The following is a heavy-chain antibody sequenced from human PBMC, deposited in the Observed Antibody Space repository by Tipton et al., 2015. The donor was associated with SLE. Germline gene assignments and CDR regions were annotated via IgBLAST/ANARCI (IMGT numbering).Heavy chain of an antibody. Sequence: SLRLSCAASGFTFSSYAMHWVRQAPGKGLEWVAVISYDGSNKYYADSVKGRFTISRDNSKNTLYLQMNSLRAEDTAVYYCARDLVYGAFDIWGQGTMVTVSS. V-gene: IGHV3-30*04. CDR1: GFTFSSYA. D-gene: IGHD3-10*01. CDR2: ISYDGSNK. CDR3: ARDLVYGAFDI. J-gene: IGHJ3*02.